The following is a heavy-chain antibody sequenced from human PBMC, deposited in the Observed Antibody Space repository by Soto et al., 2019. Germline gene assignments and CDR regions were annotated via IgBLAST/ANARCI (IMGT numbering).Heavy chain of an antibody. V-gene: IGHV1-69*13. CDR1: GGTFSSYA. CDR2: IIPIFGTA. D-gene: IGHD1-1*01. CDR3: AKDPGTTGNYYYYGMDV. Sequence: SVKVSCKASGGTFSSYAISWVRQAPGQGLEWMGGIIPIFGTANYAQKFQGRVTITADESTSTAYMELSSLRSEDTAVYYCAKDPGTTGNYYYYGMDVWGQGTTVTVSS. J-gene: IGHJ6*02.